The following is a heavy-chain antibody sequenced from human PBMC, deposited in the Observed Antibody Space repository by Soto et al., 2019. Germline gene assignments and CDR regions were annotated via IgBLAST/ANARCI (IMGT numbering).Heavy chain of an antibody. CDR2: ISYDGSNK. D-gene: IGHD2-15*01. J-gene: IGHJ6*02. V-gene: IGHV3-30-3*01. CDR1: GFTVSSYA. Sequence: PGGSLRLSCAASGFTVSSYAMHWVRQAPGKGLEWVAVISYDGSNKYYADSVKGRFTISRDNSKNTLYLQMNSLRAEDTAVYYCARLAATLLVGPYYGMDVWGQGTTVTVSS. CDR3: ARLAATLLVGPYYGMDV.